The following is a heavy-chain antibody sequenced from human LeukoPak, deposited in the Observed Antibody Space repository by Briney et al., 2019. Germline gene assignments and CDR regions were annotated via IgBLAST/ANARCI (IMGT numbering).Heavy chain of an antibody. CDR2: INSDGSNT. D-gene: IGHD3-22*01. CDR3: ARDHYDSSGYLRSACDI. V-gene: IGHV3-74*01. J-gene: IGHJ3*02. CDR1: GFAFSSYW. Sequence: GGSLRLSCAASGFAFSSYWMHWVRQAPGKGLVWVPRINSDGSNTNYADSVKGRFTISRDKAKNTLYLQMNSLRAEDTAVYYWARDHYDSSGYLRSACDIWGKGTMVTVSS.